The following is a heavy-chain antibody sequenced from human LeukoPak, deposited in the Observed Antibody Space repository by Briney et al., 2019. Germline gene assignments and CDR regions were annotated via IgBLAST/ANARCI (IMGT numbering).Heavy chain of an antibody. CDR2: IKEDASEK. Sequence: GGSLGLSCAASRFTFSSYWMSWVRQSPGKWLAWETNIKEDASEKYYVDSVKGRFTISRDNAKNSLYLQMNSLRAEDTAVYYCARDAISGGGHDYWGQGTLVTVSS. CDR1: RFTFSSYW. CDR3: ARDAISGGGHDY. V-gene: IGHV3-7*01. J-gene: IGHJ4*02. D-gene: IGHD3-10*01.